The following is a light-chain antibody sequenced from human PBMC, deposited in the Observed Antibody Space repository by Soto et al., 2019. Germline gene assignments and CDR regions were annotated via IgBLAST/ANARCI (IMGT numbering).Light chain of an antibody. J-gene: IGKJ2*01. CDR1: QSVRSNY. Sequence: EIVLTQSPGTLSLSPGERATLSCRASQSVRSNYLAWYQQKPGQAPSLLIYGASTRATGIPDRFSGSGSGTDFTLTITRLEPEDFAVYYCHQYGNSPGTFDQGTKLEIK. CDR2: GAS. V-gene: IGKV3-20*01. CDR3: HQYGNSPGT.